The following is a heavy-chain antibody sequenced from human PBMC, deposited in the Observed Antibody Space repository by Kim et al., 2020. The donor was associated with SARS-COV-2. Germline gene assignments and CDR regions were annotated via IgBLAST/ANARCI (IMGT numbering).Heavy chain of an antibody. V-gene: IGHV3-7*03. Sequence: GGSLRLSCAASGFTFSSYWMSWVRQAPGKGLEWVANIKQDGSEKYYVDSVKGRFTISRDNAKNSLYLQMNSLRAEDTAVYYCARDSFWLEEGYFQHWGQGTLVTVSS. J-gene: IGHJ1*01. CDR1: GFTFSSYW. CDR3: ARDSFWLEEGYFQH. CDR2: IKQDGSEK. D-gene: IGHD3-9*01.